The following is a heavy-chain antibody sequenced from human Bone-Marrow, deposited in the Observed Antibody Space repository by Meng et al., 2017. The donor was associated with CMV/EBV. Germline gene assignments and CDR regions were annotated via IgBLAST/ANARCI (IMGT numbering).Heavy chain of an antibody. D-gene: IGHD6-13*01. CDR2: IYYSGST. Sequence: QLHMQESGPGLVKPSETLSLTCTVSGGSISSSSYYWGWIRQPPGKGLEWIGSIYYSGSTYYNPSLKSRVTISVDTSKNQFSLKLSSVTAADTAVYYCARVKKGMAMFDYWGQGTLVTVSS. CDR3: ARVKKGMAMFDY. V-gene: IGHV4-39*07. CDR1: GGSISSSSYY. J-gene: IGHJ4*02.